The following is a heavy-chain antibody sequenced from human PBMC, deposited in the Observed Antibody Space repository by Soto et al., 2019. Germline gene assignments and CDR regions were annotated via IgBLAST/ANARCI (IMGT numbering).Heavy chain of an antibody. CDR2: ITDSGDRT. CDR3: ARAPPRGIAAPGTWGSGMDV. J-gene: IGHJ6*02. V-gene: IGHV3-23*01. Sequence: EVQLLESGGGLVQPGGSLRLSCAASEFTFSSYAMNWVRQAPGKGLEWVSAITDSGDRTYYADSVKGRFIISRDSSTNTLSLQMNSLRGEDTAVYYCARAPPRGIAAPGTWGSGMDVWGQGTTVTVSS. CDR1: EFTFSSYA. D-gene: IGHD6-13*01.